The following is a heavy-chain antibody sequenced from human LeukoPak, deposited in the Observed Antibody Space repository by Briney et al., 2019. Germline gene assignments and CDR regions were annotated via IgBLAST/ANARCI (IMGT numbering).Heavy chain of an antibody. CDR2: ISYDGSNK. CDR1: GFTFSSYG. V-gene: IGHV3-30*18. D-gene: IGHD7-27*01. J-gene: IGHJ4*02. Sequence: GGSLRLSCAASGFTFSSYGMHWVRQAPGKGLEWVAVISYDGSNKYYADSVKGRFTISRDNSKNTLYLQMNSLRAEDTVVYYCAKDPNWGSHYYFDYWGQGTLVTVSS. CDR3: AKDPNWGSHYYFDY.